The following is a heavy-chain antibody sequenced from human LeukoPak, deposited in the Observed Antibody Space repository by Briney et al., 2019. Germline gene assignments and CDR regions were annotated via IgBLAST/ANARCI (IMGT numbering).Heavy chain of an antibody. Sequence: GGSLRLSCAASGFTVSSNYMSWVRQAPGKGPEWLAFIGHDGNYKHYGDSVRGRFTISRDNSKNTVYLEMDSLRADDTALYRCAKDLSYSYDIWGQGTKVTVSS. J-gene: IGHJ3*02. CDR3: AKDLSYSYDI. CDR2: IGHDGNYK. D-gene: IGHD2-15*01. V-gene: IGHV3-30*02. CDR1: GFTVSSNY.